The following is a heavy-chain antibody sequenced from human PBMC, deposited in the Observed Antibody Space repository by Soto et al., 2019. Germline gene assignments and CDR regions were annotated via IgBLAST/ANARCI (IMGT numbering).Heavy chain of an antibody. V-gene: IGHV1-2*02. CDR2: VNPSSGGT. Sequence: ASVKVSCKASGCTDYYIHWVRQAPGQGLEWLGWVNPSSGGTNYAQKFQGRVAMTRDTFISTAYMELSRLQSDDTAVYYCAREGSADYGSYGVDVWGQGTTVTVSS. CDR3: AREGSADYGSYGVDV. CDR1: GCTDYY. D-gene: IGHD4-17*01. J-gene: IGHJ6*02.